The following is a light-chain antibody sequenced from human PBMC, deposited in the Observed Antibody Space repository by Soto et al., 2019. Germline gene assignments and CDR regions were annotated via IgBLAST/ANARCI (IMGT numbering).Light chain of an antibody. J-gene: IGLJ2*01. CDR2: GNI. CDR1: SSDLGAGFD. CDR3: QAYDPSLSGGVG. Sequence: QSVLTQPPSVSGAPGQRVTISCTGTSSDLGAGFDVHWYQQLPGTAPKLLIYGNINRPSGVPDRFSGSKSGTSASLVITGLQAEDEADYYCQAYDPSLSGGVGFGAGTKLTVL. V-gene: IGLV1-40*01.